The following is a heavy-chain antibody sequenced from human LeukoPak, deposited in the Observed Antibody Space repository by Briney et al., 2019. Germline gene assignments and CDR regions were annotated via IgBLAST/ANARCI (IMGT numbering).Heavy chain of an antibody. V-gene: IGHV7-4-1*01. CDR1: GYTFKDYV. Sequence: ASVTVSCKTSGYTFKDYVINWVRQAPGQALQWMGWINTNTGDLTYAPDFKGRFFFSLDSSLTTTYLQISSLKADDTAVFYCVRARRGTVAGLDFWGQGTLVTVSS. D-gene: IGHD6-19*01. CDR3: VRARRGTVAGLDF. CDR2: INTNTGDL. J-gene: IGHJ4*02.